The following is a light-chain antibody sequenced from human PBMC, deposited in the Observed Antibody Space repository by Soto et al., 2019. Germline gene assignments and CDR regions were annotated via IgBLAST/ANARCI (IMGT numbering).Light chain of an antibody. CDR3: QQYSNWPPIN. CDR1: QSVSIH. CDR2: DTS. J-gene: IGKJ5*01. V-gene: IGKV3-15*01. Sequence: EIVLTQSPATLSLSPWERATLSCRASQSVSIHLAWYQQKPGQAPRLLIYDTSTRATGIPARFSGSGSGTEFTLTISSLQSEDFAVYYCQQYSNWPPINFGQGTRLEIK.